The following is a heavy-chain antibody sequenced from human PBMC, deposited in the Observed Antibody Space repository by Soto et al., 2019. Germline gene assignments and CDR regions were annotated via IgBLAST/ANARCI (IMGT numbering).Heavy chain of an antibody. V-gene: IGHV1-69*01. D-gene: IGHD3-9*01. J-gene: IGHJ5*02. Sequence: VKVSSTAAGGPFSNHASDWVRQAPGQGLEWMGGIIPIFGTSNYAQKFQGGVTITADESTRTAYMELSSLRSEDTAVYYCVRGKMREMAKILRDKWFDPRGQATLVTVSS. CDR2: IIPIFGTS. CDR1: GGPFSNHA. CDR3: VRGKMREMAKILRDKWFDP.